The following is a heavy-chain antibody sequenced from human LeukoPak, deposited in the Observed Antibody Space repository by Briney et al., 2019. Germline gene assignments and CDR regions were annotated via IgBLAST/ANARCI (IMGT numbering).Heavy chain of an antibody. Sequence: GASVKVSCKASGGTFSSYAISWVRQAPGQGLEWMGGIIPIFATANYAQKLQGRVTMTTDTSTSTAYMELRSLRSDDTAVYYCARVGYGGNSGYFDYWGQGPLVTVSS. J-gene: IGHJ4*02. CDR2: IIPIFATA. V-gene: IGHV1-69*05. D-gene: IGHD4-23*01. CDR3: ARVGYGGNSGYFDY. CDR1: GGTFSSYA.